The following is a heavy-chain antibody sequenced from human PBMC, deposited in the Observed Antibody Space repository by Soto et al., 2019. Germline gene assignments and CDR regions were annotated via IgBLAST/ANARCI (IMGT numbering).Heavy chain of an antibody. V-gene: IGHV3-23*01. CDR1: GFTFDHYA. D-gene: IGHD5-12*01. CDR3: GNRDVHSGYDDRTAPVAD. J-gene: IGHJ4*02. Sequence: EVQLSESGGGLVQPGGSLRLSCVASGFTFDHYAMTWVRQAPGKGLEWVSTISPSAYTTYYADSGKGRFTISSDNSKNTLQLQMNSLRADDTAVYFWGNRDVHSGYDDRTAPVADWGQGTLVTVSS. CDR2: ISPSAYTT.